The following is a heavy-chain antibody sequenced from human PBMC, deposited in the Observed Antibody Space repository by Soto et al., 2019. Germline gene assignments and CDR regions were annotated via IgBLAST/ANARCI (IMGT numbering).Heavy chain of an antibody. J-gene: IGHJ3*02. CDR3: ARGGVASGRGPDIVVVPAAISITAFDI. CDR1: GGSVSSGDYY. Sequence: TLSLTCTVSGGSVSSGDYYWSWIRQPPGKGLEWIGYIYYSGSTYYNPSLKSRVTISVDTSKNQFSLKLSSVTAADTAVYYCARGGVASGRGPDIVVVPAAISITAFDIWGQGTMVTVSS. D-gene: IGHD2-2*02. V-gene: IGHV4-30-4*01. CDR2: IYYSGST.